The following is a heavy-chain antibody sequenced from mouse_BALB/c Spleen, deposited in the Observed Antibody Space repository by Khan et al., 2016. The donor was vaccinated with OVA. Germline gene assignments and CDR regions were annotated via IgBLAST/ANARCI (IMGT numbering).Heavy chain of an antibody. CDR1: GYSITSDYA. J-gene: IGHJ3*01. Sequence: EVELVESGPGLVKPSQSLSLTCTVTGYSITSDYAWNWIRQFPGNKLEWMGYINYSDTTSKKPSLKSRISITRDTSKNQFFLQLNSVTTEDTATYYCVRGRAYWGQGTLVTVSA. CDR2: INYSDTT. CDR3: VRGRAY. V-gene: IGHV3-2*02.